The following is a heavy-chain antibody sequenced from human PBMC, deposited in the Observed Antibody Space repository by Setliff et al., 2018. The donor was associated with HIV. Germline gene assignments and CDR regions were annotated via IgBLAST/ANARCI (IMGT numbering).Heavy chain of an antibody. V-gene: IGHV4-39*07. J-gene: IGHJ5*02. CDR2: INHSGST. Sequence: SETLSLTCTVSGGFLSRSTYYWGWIRQPPGKGLEWIGEINHSGSTNYNPSLKSRVTISVDTSKNQFSLKLSSVTAADSAVYYCARLYYNFWSGYFWEHLQIDPWGQGTLVTVSS. D-gene: IGHD3-3*01. CDR3: ARLYYNFWSGYFWEHLQIDP. CDR1: GGFLSRSTYY.